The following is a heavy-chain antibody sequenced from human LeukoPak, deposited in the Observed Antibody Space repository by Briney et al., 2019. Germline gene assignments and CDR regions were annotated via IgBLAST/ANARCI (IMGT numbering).Heavy chain of an antibody. V-gene: IGHV1-2*02. Sequence: ASVKVSCKASGYTFTGYYMHWVRQAPGQGLEWMGWINPNSGGTIYAQKFQGRVTMTRDTSISTAYMELSRLRSDDTAVYYCAREGEVYYGSGSHPDYWGQGTLVTVSS. J-gene: IGHJ4*02. D-gene: IGHD3-10*01. CDR3: AREGEVYYGSGSHPDY. CDR1: GYTFTGYY. CDR2: INPNSGGT.